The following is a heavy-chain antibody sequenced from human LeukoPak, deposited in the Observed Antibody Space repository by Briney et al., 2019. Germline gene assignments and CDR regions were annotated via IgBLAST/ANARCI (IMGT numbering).Heavy chain of an antibody. J-gene: IGHJ4*02. CDR2: ISDNGGST. Sequence: GGPLRLSCEASGFTFSPYAMHWVRQAPARGLHYVSAISDNGGSTNYANSVKGRFTISRDNSKNTLYLQMGSLRAEDMAVYYCARVCPPRSPIYGSGGYYFDYSGQGTLVTVSS. D-gene: IGHD3-10*01. CDR1: GFTFSPYA. V-gene: IGHV3-64*01. CDR3: ARVCPPRSPIYGSGGYYFDY.